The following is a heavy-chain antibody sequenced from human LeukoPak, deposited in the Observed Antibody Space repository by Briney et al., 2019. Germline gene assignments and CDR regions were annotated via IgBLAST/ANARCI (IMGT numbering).Heavy chain of an antibody. J-gene: IGHJ4*02. D-gene: IGHD4-17*01. CDR3: ARGYGDYEGYYFDY. Sequence: SETLSLTCTVSGGSISSGGYYSSWIRQHPGKGLEWIGYIYYSGSTYYNPSLKSRVTILVDTSKNQFSLKLSSVTAADTAVYYCARGYGDYEGYYFDYWGQGTLVTVSS. V-gene: IGHV4-31*03. CDR2: IYYSGST. CDR1: GGSISSGGYY.